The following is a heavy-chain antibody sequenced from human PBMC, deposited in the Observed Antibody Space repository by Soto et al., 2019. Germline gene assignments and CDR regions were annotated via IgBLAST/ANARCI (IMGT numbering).Heavy chain of an antibody. V-gene: IGHV4-59*02. CDR1: SGSVSGYY. CDR2: IYYSGST. CDR3: ARDPGWSYYDSSGYPYYYGMDV. Sequence: KNSYTLALSCTVSSGSVSGYYWSWIRQPPGKGLEWIGYIYYSGSTNYNPSLKSRVTISVDTSKNQFSLKLSSVTAADTAVYYCARDPGWSYYDSSGYPYYYGMDVWGQGTTVTGS. J-gene: IGHJ6*02. D-gene: IGHD3-22*01.